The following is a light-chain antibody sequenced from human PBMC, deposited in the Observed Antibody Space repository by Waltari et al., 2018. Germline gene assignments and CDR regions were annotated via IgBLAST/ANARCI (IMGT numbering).Light chain of an antibody. J-gene: IGKJ4*01. CDR2: GAS. CDR1: QTFSSSY. CDR3: QHYGTSPPLT. Sequence: EIVLTPSPGPLSLSPGERATLPCRASQTFSSSYLAWYQQKPGQAPRLLIYGASTRAAGCPVRFSGSGSGTDFTLTISRLEPEDFAVYYCQHYGTSPPLTFGGGTKVEIK. V-gene: IGKV3-20*01.